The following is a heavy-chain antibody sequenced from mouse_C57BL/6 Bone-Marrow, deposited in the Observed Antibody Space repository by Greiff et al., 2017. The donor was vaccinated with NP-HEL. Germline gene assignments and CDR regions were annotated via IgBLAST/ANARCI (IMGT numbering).Heavy chain of an antibody. V-gene: IGHV1-80*01. CDR3: ARNPTTVVDYAMDY. CDR2: IYPGDGDT. Sequence: QVQLQQSGAELVKPGASVKISCKASGYAFSSYWMNWVKQRPGKGLEWIGQIYPGDGDTNYNGKFKGKATLTADKSSSTAYMQLSSLTSEDSAVYFCARNPTTVVDYAMDYWGQGTSVTVSS. J-gene: IGHJ4*01. D-gene: IGHD1-1*01. CDR1: GYAFSSYW.